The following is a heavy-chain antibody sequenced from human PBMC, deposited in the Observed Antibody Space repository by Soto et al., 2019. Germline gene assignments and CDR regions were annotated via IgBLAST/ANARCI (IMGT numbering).Heavy chain of an antibody. J-gene: IGHJ4*02. CDR3: ARHESDSSSWYLVY. CDR2: IYPGDSDT. CDR1: GYSFTSYL. D-gene: IGHD6-13*01. V-gene: IGHV5-51*01. Sequence: PGESLKSSFKGSGYSFTSYLICWVRQMPGKGLEWMGIIYPGDSDTRYSPSFQGQVTISDDKSISTAYLQLSTLNASDTAMYHCARHESDSSSWYLVYWGQGTLVTVSS.